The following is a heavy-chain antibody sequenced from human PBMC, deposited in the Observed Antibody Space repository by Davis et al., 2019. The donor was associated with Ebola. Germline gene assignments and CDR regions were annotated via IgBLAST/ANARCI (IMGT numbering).Heavy chain of an antibody. CDR1: GFTFTSSA. Sequence: SVKVSCKASGFTFTSSAVQWVRQARGQRLEWIGWIVVGSGNTNYAQKFQERVTITRDMSTSTAYMELSSLRSEDTAVYYCAAAGGSGSYSLPLYYYYGMDVWGQGTTVTVSS. V-gene: IGHV1-58*01. CDR2: IVVGSGNT. CDR3: AAAGGSGSYSLPLYYYYGMDV. J-gene: IGHJ6*02. D-gene: IGHD3-10*01.